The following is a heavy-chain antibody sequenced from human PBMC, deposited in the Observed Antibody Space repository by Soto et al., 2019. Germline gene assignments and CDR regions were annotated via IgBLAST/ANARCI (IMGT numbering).Heavy chain of an antibody. V-gene: IGHV3-23*01. D-gene: IGHD3-10*01. J-gene: IGHJ3*02. CDR3: AKVLWFGELIPDAFDI. Sequence: WMRQPPGKGLEWVSAISGSGGSTYYADSVKGRFTISRDNSKNTLYLQMNSLRAEDTAVYYCAKVLWFGELIPDAFDIWGQGTMVTVSS. CDR2: ISGSGGST.